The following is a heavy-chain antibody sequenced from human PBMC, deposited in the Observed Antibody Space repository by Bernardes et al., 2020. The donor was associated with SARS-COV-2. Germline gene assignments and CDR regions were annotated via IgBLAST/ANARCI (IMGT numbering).Heavy chain of an antibody. V-gene: IGHV3-23*01. J-gene: IGHJ4*02. Sequence: GGGLRLPCAASGFNFCPNAIAWVRQAPGERLGGGSGIGGDGNAHYADSVRGRFSISRDNSNNMLHLQMDSLRAEDTAMYYCAKDVFWWQLDSWGQGTLVTVSS. CDR2: IGGDGNA. CDR1: GFNFCPNA. D-gene: IGHD2-15*01. CDR3: AKDVFWWQLDS.